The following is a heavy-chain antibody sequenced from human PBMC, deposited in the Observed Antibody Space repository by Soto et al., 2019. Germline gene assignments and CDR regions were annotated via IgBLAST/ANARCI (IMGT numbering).Heavy chain of an antibody. CDR3: ARDERTPHAFDI. V-gene: IGHV3-33*01. CDR2: IWYDGSNK. D-gene: IGHD1-7*01. J-gene: IGHJ3*02. Sequence: QVQLVESGGGVVQPGRSLRLSCAASGFTFSSYGMHWVRQAPGKGLEWVAVIWYDGSNKYYADSVKGRFTISRDNSKNTLYLQMNSLRAEDTAVYYCARDERTPHAFDIWGQGTMVTVSS. CDR1: GFTFSSYG.